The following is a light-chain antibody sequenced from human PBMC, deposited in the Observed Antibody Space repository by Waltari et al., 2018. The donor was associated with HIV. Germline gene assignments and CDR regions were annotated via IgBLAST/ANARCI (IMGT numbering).Light chain of an antibody. CDR2: DFI. V-gene: IGLV2-8*01. CDR1: SSDVGGYNY. Sequence: QSALTQPPSASGSPGQSVTLSCTGTSSDVGGYNYVSWHQQHPGKAPKLMFYDFIKRPSGVPDRFSGSKSGNTASLTVSGLQPEDEADYYCSSHAGSKVVFGGGTRLTVL. CDR3: SSHAGSKVV. J-gene: IGLJ2*01.